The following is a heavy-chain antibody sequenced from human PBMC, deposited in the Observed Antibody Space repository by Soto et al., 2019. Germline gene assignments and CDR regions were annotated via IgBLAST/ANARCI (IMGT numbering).Heavy chain of an antibody. Sequence: QVQLQESGPGLVKPSQTLSLTCSVSGESISSGGYYWSWIRHHPGKGLEWIGYIYDSESAYYNPSLEIRVTISMDTSKNHFARRLSSVTAADTAVYYCARASSSSSAADYWGQGTLATISS. D-gene: IGHD6-6*01. CDR2: IYDSESA. CDR1: GESISSGGYY. CDR3: ARASSSSSAADY. V-gene: IGHV4-31*03. J-gene: IGHJ4*02.